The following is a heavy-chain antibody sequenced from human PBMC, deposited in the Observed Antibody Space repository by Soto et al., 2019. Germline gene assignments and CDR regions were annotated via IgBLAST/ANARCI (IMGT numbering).Heavy chain of an antibody. D-gene: IGHD3-10*01. CDR1: GGTFSSYT. CDR3: ARELKVRGVTPNAFDP. V-gene: IGHV1-69*08. Sequence: QVQLVQSGAEVKKPGSSVKVACKASGGTFSSYTISWVRQAPGQGPEWMGRIIPILGIANYAQKFQGRVTITADKATSTAYMELSILRFAATAVYYCARELKVRGVTPNAFDPWGQGTLVTVSS. CDR2: IIPILGIA. J-gene: IGHJ5*02.